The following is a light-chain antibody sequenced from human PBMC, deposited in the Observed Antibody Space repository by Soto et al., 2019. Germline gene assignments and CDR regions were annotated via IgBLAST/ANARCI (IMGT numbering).Light chain of an antibody. Sequence: DIPMTQSPSTLSASVGDRVTLXCRASQSTSSYLAWYQQKPGKAPKLLIYQASSLENGVPSRFSGSGSGTEFSLTISSLQPDDFATYYCQQYSSHSTFGQGTKVDIK. CDR1: QSTSSY. V-gene: IGKV1-5*03. CDR3: QQYSSHST. CDR2: QAS. J-gene: IGKJ1*01.